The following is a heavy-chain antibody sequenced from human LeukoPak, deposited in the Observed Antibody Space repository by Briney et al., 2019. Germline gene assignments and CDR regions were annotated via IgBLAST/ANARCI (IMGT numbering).Heavy chain of an antibody. CDR1: GFTFSSYE. CDR2: ISGTDFTI. V-gene: IGHV3-48*03. J-gene: IGHJ4*02. Sequence: GGSLRLSCAASGFTFSSYETNWVRQAPGKGLEWVSSISGTDFTIYYADSVKGRFTISRDNAKNSLYLQMNSLRAEDTAVYYCASGLRLFDWLLPNFDFWGQGTLVTVSS. CDR3: ASGLRLFDWLLPNFDF. D-gene: IGHD3-9*01.